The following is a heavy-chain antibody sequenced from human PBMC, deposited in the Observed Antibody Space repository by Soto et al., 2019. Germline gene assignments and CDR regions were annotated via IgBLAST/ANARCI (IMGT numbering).Heavy chain of an antibody. J-gene: IGHJ4*02. D-gene: IGHD5-18*01. CDR2: IYYSGST. Sequence: SETLSLTCTVSGGSISSSSYYWGWIRQPPGKGLEWIGSIYYSGSTYYNPSLKSRVTISVDTSKNQFSLKLSSVTAADTAVYYCASITAMVPRFDYWGQGTLVTVSS. V-gene: IGHV4-39*01. CDR1: GGSISSSSYY. CDR3: ASITAMVPRFDY.